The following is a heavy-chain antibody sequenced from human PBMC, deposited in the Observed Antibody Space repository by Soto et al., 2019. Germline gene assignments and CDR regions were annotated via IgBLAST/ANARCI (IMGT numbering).Heavy chain of an antibody. J-gene: IGHJ4*02. Sequence: GGSMRLSCSASGFTFSSYAMNWVRQTQEKGLEWVSSISSTSSYTHYSDSVKGRFTISRDNANNSLFLQMNSLRAEDTATYYCARDLALAGNYWGQGVLVTVSS. CDR1: GFTFSSYA. D-gene: IGHD6-19*01. CDR3: ARDLALAGNY. V-gene: IGHV3-21*01. CDR2: ISSTSSYT.